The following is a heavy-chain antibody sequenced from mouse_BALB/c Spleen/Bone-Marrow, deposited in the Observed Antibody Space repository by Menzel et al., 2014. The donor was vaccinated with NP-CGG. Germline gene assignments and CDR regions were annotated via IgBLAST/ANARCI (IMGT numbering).Heavy chain of an antibody. D-gene: IGHD1-1*01. Sequence: EVQGVESGGGLVQPGESLKLSCESNEHEFPSHDMSWVRKTPEKRLELVAAINSDGGSTYYPDTMERRFIISRDNSKKTLDLQMSSLRSEDTAFYYCARHGDYYGSSLFAYWGQGTLVTVSA. CDR3: ARHGDYYGSSLFAY. CDR2: INSDGGST. CDR1: EHEFPSHD. J-gene: IGHJ3*01. V-gene: IGHV5-2*01.